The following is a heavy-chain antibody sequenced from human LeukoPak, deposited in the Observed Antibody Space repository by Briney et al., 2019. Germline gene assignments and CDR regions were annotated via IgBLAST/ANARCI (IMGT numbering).Heavy chain of an antibody. CDR3: ARGLGPIAARPRDDY. D-gene: IGHD6-6*01. V-gene: IGHV1-8*01. Sequence: ASVKVSCKASGYTFTSYDINWVRQATGQGLEWMGWMNPNSGNTGYAQKFQGRVTMTRNTSISTAYMELSSRRSEDTAVYYCARGLGPIAARPRDDYWGQGTLVTVSS. CDR2: MNPNSGNT. J-gene: IGHJ4*02. CDR1: GYTFTSYD.